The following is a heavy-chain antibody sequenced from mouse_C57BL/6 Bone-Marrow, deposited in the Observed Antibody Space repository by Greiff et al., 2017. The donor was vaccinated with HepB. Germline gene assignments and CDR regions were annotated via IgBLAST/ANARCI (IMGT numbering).Heavy chain of an antibody. CDR1: GFTFSNYW. V-gene: IGHV6-3*01. J-gene: IGHJ2*01. Sequence: EVQGVESGGGLVQPGGSMKLSCVASGFTFSNYWMNWVRQSPEKGLEWVAQIRLKSDNYATHYAESVKGRFTISRDDSKSSVYLQMNNLRAEDTGIYYCTRWLLTYFDYWGQGTTLTVSS. CDR3: TRWLLTYFDY. D-gene: IGHD2-3*01. CDR2: IRLKSDNYAT.